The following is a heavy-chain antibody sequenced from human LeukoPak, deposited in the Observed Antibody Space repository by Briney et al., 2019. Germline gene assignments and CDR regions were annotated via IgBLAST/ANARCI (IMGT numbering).Heavy chain of an antibody. CDR3: ARDRTRTGYSSGWGSENWFDP. CDR1: GGSISSYY. D-gene: IGHD6-19*01. CDR2: IYYSGST. J-gene: IGHJ5*02. Sequence: SETLSLTCTVSGGSISSYYWSWIRQPPGKGLEWIGYIYYSGSTNYNPSLKSRVTISVDTSKNQFSPKLSSVTAADTAVYYCARDRTRTGYSSGWGSENWFDPWGQGTLVTVSS. V-gene: IGHV4-59*01.